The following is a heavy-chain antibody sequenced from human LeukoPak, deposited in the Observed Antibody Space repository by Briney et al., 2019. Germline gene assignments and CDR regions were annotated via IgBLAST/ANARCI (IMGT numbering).Heavy chain of an antibody. V-gene: IGHV4-39*01. CDR2: INHSGST. J-gene: IGHJ3*02. CDR1: GGSISSSSYY. D-gene: IGHD2-15*01. CDR3: ARHGLVANRHAFDI. Sequence: SETLSLTCTVSGGSISSSSYYWGWIRQPPGKGLEWIGEINHSGSTNYNPSLTSRVTISVDTSKDQFSLKLSSVTAADTAVYYCARHGLVANRHAFDIWGQGTMVTVSS.